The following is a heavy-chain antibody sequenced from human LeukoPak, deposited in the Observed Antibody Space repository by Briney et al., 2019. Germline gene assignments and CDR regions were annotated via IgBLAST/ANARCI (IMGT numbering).Heavy chain of an antibody. J-gene: IGHJ4*02. CDR1: GFTFSSYA. Sequence: GGSLRLSCAASGFTFSSYAMHWVRQAPGKGLEWVSGISWNSGSIGYADSVKGRFTISRDNAKNSLYLQMNSLRAEDTALYYCAKARRADAPWYFDYWGQGTLVTVSS. CDR2: ISWNSGSI. V-gene: IGHV3-9*01. CDR3: AKARRADAPWYFDY.